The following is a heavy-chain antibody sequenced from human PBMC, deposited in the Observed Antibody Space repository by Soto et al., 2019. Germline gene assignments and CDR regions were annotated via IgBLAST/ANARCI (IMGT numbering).Heavy chain of an antibody. CDR1: GDTFSFYT. V-gene: IGHV1-69*02. Sequence: QVQLVQSGAEVRKPGSSVKVSCKASGDTFSFYTINWVRQAPGLGLEWMGRVNPIVSMSNYAQKFQGRVTITADKSTTTAYMQLSSLRSEDPAIYYCAESYGSGYRAFGYGGQGAPVTVSS. J-gene: IGHJ4*02. CDR2: VNPIVSMS. D-gene: IGHD3-10*01. CDR3: AESYGSGYRAFGY.